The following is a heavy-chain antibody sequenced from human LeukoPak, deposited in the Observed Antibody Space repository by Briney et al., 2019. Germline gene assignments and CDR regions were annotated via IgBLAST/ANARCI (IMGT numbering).Heavy chain of an antibody. CDR3: ARDGSGRVPEMSAPDY. CDR1: GGSISSYY. J-gene: IGHJ4*02. Sequence: SETLSLTCTVSGGSISSYYWSWIRQPPGKGLEWIGYIYYSGSTNYNPSLKSRVTISVDTSKNQFSLKLSSVTAADTAVYYCARDGSGRVPEMSAPDYWGQGTLVTVSS. D-gene: IGHD3-10*01. CDR2: IYYSGST. V-gene: IGHV4-59*01.